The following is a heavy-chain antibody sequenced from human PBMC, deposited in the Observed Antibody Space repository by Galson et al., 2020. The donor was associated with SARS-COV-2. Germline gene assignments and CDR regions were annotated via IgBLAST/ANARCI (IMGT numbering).Heavy chain of an antibody. CDR1: GFTFSSFW. V-gene: IGHV3-74*01. CDR2: INIDGSST. J-gene: IGHJ6*03. D-gene: IGHD2-21*01. Sequence: GGYLRLSCEASGFTFSSFWMHWVRQAPGKGLVWVSRINIDGSSTTYADSVKGRITISRDNAKNTVYLQMNSLRADDTAVYYCARERGGDYYMDVWGKGTTVTISS. CDR3: ARERGGDYYMDV.